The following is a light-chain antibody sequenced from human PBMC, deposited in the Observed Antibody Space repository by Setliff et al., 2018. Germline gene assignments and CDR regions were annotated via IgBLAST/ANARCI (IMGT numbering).Light chain of an antibody. Sequence: QSVLAQPASVSGSPGQSISISCTGSNSDVGGHNYVPWYQQHPGKAPKLLISDVSHRPSGVSIRFSGSKSGNTASLTISGLQAEDEADYYCSSYTSIGTLIVFGGGTKVTVL. CDR1: NSDVGGHNY. J-gene: IGLJ2*01. CDR3: SSYTSIGTLIV. CDR2: DVS. V-gene: IGLV2-14*03.